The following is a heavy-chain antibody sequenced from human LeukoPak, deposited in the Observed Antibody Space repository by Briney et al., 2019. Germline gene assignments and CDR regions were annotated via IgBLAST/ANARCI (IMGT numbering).Heavy chain of an antibody. D-gene: IGHD3-10*01. CDR1: GLTFSRDW. CDR2: IRYDGSNK. CDR3: AKDRRLYYYGSGVLDY. Sequence: PGGSLRLSCEGFGLTFSRDWMSWVRQAPGKGLEWVAFIRYDGSNKYYADSVKGRFTISRDNSKNTLYLQMNSLRAEDTAVYYCAKDRRLYYYGSGVLDYWGQGTLVTVSS. V-gene: IGHV3-30*02. J-gene: IGHJ4*02.